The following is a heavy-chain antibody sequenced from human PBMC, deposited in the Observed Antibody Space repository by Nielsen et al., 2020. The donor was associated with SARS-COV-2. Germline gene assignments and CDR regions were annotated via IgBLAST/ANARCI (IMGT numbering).Heavy chain of an antibody. Sequence: GGSLRLSCAASGFTFSSYSMNWVRQAPGKGLEWVSSISISSSSFYYTDSVRGRFTISRDNAKSSLYLQLTSLKAEDTAVYYCARAYHNYYYAMDVWCQGTTVTVSS. V-gene: IGHV3-21*01. J-gene: IGHJ6*02. CDR2: ISISSSSF. CDR1: GFTFSSYS. CDR3: ARAYHNYYYAMDV. D-gene: IGHD3-16*01.